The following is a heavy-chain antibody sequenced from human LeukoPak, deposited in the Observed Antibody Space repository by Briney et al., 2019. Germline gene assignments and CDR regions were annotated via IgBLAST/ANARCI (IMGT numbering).Heavy chain of an antibody. Sequence: GASVKVSCKASGYTFTIYGISWVRQAPGQGLEWMGWISAYNGNTNYAQKLQGRVTMTTDTSTSTAYMELRSLRSDDTAVYYCARDIHGDHVGWFDPWGQGTLVTVSS. CDR3: ARDIHGDHVGWFDP. CDR2: ISAYNGNT. J-gene: IGHJ5*02. D-gene: IGHD4-17*01. CDR1: GYTFTIYG. V-gene: IGHV1-18*01.